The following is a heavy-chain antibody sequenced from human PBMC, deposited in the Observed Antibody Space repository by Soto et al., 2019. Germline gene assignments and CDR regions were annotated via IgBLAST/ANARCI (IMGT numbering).Heavy chain of an antibody. Sequence: GGSLRLSCAASGFIFSGSAIHWVRQASGKGLEWVGRIRSRANNFATSSAASVKGRFTFSRDDSKNTAYLQMNTLKPEDTAVYYCARGQGAAIGDYYYHGMDVWGQGTTVTVAS. CDR3: ARGQGAAIGDYYYHGMDV. V-gene: IGHV3-73*01. J-gene: IGHJ6*02. CDR1: GFIFSGSA. D-gene: IGHD2-2*02. CDR2: IRSRANNFAT.